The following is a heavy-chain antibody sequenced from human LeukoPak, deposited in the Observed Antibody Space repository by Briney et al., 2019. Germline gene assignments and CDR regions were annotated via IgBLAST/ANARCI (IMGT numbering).Heavy chain of an antibody. D-gene: IGHD4-17*01. J-gene: IGHJ1*01. V-gene: IGHV1-69*06. CDR3: ASNGDYIPTEYFQH. CDR1: GGTFSSYA. Sequence: ASVKVSCKASGGTFSSYAISWVRQAPGQGLEWMGGIIPIFGTANYAQKFQGRVTITADKSTSTAYMELSSLRSEDTAVYYYASNGDYIPTEYFQHWGQGTLVTVSS. CDR2: IIPIFGTA.